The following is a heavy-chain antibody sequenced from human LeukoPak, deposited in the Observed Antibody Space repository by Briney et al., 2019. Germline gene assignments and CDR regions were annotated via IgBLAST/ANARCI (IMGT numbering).Heavy chain of an antibody. CDR2: ISTSSSTI. D-gene: IGHD3-22*01. CDR1: GFPFTSYS. Sequence: GGSLRLSCAASGFPFTSYSVNWVRQAPGKGLEWVSYISTSSSTIYYADSVKGRFTISRDTAKNSLYLQMNSLRAEDTAVYYCARGLHYYDSGDYYYPDAFDIWGQGTMVTVSS. V-gene: IGHV3-48*01. CDR3: ARGLHYYDSGDYYYPDAFDI. J-gene: IGHJ3*02.